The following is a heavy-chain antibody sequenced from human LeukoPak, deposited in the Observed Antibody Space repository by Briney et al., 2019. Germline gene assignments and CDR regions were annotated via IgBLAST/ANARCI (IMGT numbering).Heavy chain of an antibody. V-gene: IGHV3-53*01. Sequence: PSETLSLTCTVSGGSISSSSYYMSWVRQAPGKGLEWVSVIYSGGSTYYADSVKGRFTISRDNSKNTLYLQMNSLRAEDTAVYYCARDPEYYGDMENYMDVWGKGTTVTVSS. CDR3: ARDPEYYGDMENYMDV. D-gene: IGHD4-17*01. J-gene: IGHJ6*03. CDR2: IYSGGST. CDR1: GGSISSSSYY.